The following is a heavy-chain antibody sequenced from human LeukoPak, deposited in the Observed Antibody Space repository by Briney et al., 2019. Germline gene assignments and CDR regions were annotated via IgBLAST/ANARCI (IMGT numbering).Heavy chain of an antibody. CDR1: GFIFSSYA. D-gene: IGHD3-22*01. V-gene: IGHV3-23*01. J-gene: IGHJ4*02. CDR3: AKEVGYDSSGYDDY. CDR2: ISGSGGST. Sequence: PGGSLRLSCATSGFIFSSYAMSWVRQAPGRGVEWVSAISGSGGSTYYADSVKGRFTISRDNSKDTLYLQMNSLRAEDTAVYYCAKEVGYDSSGYDDYWGQGTLVTVSS.